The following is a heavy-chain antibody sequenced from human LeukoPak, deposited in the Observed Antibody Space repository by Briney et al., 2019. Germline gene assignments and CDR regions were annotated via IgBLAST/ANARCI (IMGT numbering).Heavy chain of an antibody. D-gene: IGHD5-12*01. CDR1: GYTFTGYY. CDR2: INPNSGGT. J-gene: IGHJ5*02. CDR3: ARDRDGDIVATTIFFTWFDP. V-gene: IGHV1-2*02. Sequence: ASVKVSCKASGYTFTGYYMHWVRQAPGQGLEWMGWINPNSGGTNYAQKFQGRVTMTRDTSISTAYMELSRLRYDDTAVYYCARDRDGDIVATTIFFTWFDPWGQGTLVTVSS.